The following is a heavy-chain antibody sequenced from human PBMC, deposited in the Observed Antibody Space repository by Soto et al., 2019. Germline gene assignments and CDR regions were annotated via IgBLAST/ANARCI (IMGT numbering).Heavy chain of an antibody. J-gene: IGHJ4*02. V-gene: IGHV3-21*04. CDR1: GFTFSTYT. CDR3: VRDPYSDYQPLNFDY. CDR2: VSGSGRYL. D-gene: IGHD4-17*01. Sequence: GGSLRLSCAASGFTFSTYTMNWVRQAPGKGLEWVSTVSGSGRYLYYADSLQGRFTISRDNAQNTLYLQMTSLRAEDTAMYHCVRDPYSDYQPLNFDYWGRGTLVTVSS.